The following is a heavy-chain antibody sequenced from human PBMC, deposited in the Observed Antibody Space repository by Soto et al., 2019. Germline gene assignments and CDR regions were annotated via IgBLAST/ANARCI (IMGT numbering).Heavy chain of an antibody. Sequence: ASVKVSCKASGYTFTSYGISWVRQAPGQGLEWMGWISAYNGNTNYAQKLQGRATMTTDTSTSTAYMELRSLRSDDTAVYYCARDSAPVTTVTPFGYWGQGTLVTVSS. CDR2: ISAYNGNT. J-gene: IGHJ4*02. V-gene: IGHV1-18*01. CDR1: GYTFTSYG. CDR3: ARDSAPVTTVTPFGY. D-gene: IGHD4-17*01.